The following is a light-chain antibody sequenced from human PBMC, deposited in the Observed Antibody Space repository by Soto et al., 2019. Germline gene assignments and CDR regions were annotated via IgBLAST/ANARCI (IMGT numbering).Light chain of an antibody. CDR3: QQYNNWPLT. J-gene: IGKJ5*01. Sequence: DIQMTQSPSTLSASVGDSVTITCRASQTISSWLAWYQQKPGKAPKLLIYDASSLESGVPSRFSGSGSGTEFTLTISSLQSEDFAVYWCQQYNNWPLTFGPGTRLAIK. CDR1: QTISSW. V-gene: IGKV1-5*01. CDR2: DAS.